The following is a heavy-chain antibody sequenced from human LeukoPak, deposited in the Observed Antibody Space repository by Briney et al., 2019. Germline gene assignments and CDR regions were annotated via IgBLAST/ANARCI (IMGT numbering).Heavy chain of an antibody. CDR1: GYTFTSYG. CDR2: ISAYDGNT. V-gene: IGHV1-18*01. D-gene: IGHD3-10*01. CDR3: ARDGYGSGKGYFDY. Sequence: ASVKVSCKASGYTFTSYGISWVRQAPGQGLEWMGWISAYDGNTNSAQKLQGRVTMTTDTSTTTACMELRSLRSDDTAVYYCARDGYGSGKGYFDYWGQGTLVTVSS. J-gene: IGHJ4*02.